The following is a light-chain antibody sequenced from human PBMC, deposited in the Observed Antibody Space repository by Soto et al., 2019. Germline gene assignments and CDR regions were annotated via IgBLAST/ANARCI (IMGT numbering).Light chain of an antibody. Sequence: ALTQPASVSGSPGQSITISCTGTSSDVGGYNYVSWYQQHPGKAPKLMIYEVSNRPSGVSNRFSGSKSGNTASLTISGLQAEDEADYYCSSYTSSSAFVFGTGTKVTVL. V-gene: IGLV2-14*01. CDR1: SSDVGGYNY. CDR3: SSYTSSSAFV. CDR2: EVS. J-gene: IGLJ1*01.